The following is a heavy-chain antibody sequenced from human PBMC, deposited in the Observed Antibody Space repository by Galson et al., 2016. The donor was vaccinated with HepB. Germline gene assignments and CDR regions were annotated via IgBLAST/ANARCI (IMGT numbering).Heavy chain of an antibody. CDR3: ARGTVDKPGMDV. J-gene: IGHJ6*02. D-gene: IGHD1-1*01. CDR1: GFTFSRNW. V-gene: IGHV3-74*01. Sequence: SLRLSCAASGFTFSRNWMSWVRQAPGKGLVWVSRINGDGSYTSYADSVKGRFTISRDNAKNTLYLQMNSLRAEDTAVYYCARGTVDKPGMDVWGQGTTVTVSS. CDR2: INGDGSYT.